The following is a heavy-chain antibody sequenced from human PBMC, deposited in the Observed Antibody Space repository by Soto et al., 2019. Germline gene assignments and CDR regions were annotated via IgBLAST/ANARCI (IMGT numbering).Heavy chain of an antibody. D-gene: IGHD6-6*01. CDR3: ARDRSGQQLVFPYYYGMDV. J-gene: IGHJ6*02. CDR1: GYTFTSYA. V-gene: IGHV1-3*01. Sequence: ASVKVSCKASGYTFTSYAMHWVRQAPGQRLEWMGWINAGNGNTKYSQKFQGRVTITRDTSASTAYMELSSLRSEDTAVYYCARDRSGQQLVFPYYYGMDVWGQGTTVTVSS. CDR2: INAGNGNT.